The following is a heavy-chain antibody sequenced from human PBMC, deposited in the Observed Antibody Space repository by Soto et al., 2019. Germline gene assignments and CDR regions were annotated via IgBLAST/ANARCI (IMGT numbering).Heavy chain of an antibody. D-gene: IGHD4-17*01. J-gene: IGHJ4*02. CDR1: GGTFSSYT. CDR3: ARAPTVTAPRDY. V-gene: IGHV1-69*02. CDR2: IIPILGIA. Sequence: QVQLVQSGAEVKKPGSSVKVSCTASGGTFSSYTISLVRQAPGQGREWMGRIIPILGIANYAQKFQGRVTITADKSTSTAYMELSSLRSEDTAVYYCARAPTVTAPRDYWGQGPLVTVSS.